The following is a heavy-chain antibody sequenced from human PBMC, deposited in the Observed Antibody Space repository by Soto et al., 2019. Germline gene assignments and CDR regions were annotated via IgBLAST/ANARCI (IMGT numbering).Heavy chain of an antibody. V-gene: IGHV4-4*02. Sequence: VQLQESGPGLVKPSGTLSLTCAVSSGSISSSNWWSWVRQPPGKGLEWIGEIYHSGSTNYHPSLKSRVTISVDKSKNQFSLKLSSVTAADTAVYYCAREARRHGYYYYYMDVWGKGTTVTVSS. CDR1: SGSISSSNW. J-gene: IGHJ6*03. CDR3: AREARRHGYYYYYMDV. D-gene: IGHD6-6*01. CDR2: IYHSGST.